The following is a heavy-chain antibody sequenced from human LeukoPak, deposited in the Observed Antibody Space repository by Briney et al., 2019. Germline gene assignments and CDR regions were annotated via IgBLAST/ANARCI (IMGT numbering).Heavy chain of an antibody. CDR2: IRSKANSYAT. V-gene: IGHV3-73*01. Sequence: GGSLRLSCAASGFTFSGSAMHWVRQASGKGLEWVGRIRSKANSYATAYAASVKGRFTISRGDSKNTAYLQMNSLKTEDTAVYYCTLDITMTYWGQGTLVTVSS. D-gene: IGHD3-22*01. CDR1: GFTFSGSA. J-gene: IGHJ4*02. CDR3: TLDITMTY.